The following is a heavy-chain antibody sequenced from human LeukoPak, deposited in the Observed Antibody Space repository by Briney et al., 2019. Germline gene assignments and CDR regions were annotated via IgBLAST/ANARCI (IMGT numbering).Heavy chain of an antibody. CDR2: ISSSGTTI. Sequence: PGGSLRLSCAASGFTFSSYEMNWVRQAPGKGLEWVSCISSSGTTIYYADSVKGRFTISRDNAKDSLYLQMNSLRAEDTAVYYCARDPIYGSGSYLDYWGQGTLVTVSS. CDR1: GFTFSSYE. D-gene: IGHD3-10*01. J-gene: IGHJ4*02. CDR3: ARDPIYGSGSYLDY. V-gene: IGHV3-48*03.